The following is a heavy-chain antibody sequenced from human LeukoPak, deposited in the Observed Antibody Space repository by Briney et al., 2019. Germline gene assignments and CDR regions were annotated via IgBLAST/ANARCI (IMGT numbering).Heavy chain of an antibody. CDR3: AKVSGTYSGSGWYYFDY. Sequence: QPGGSLRLSCVASGFTFSSYAMSWVRQAPGKGLEWVSGFSGSGDRTEYADSVKGRFTISRDNSKNTLYLQMNSLRAEDTAVYYCAKVSGTYSGSGWYYFDYWGQGTLVTVSS. V-gene: IGHV3-23*01. CDR2: FSGSGDRT. J-gene: IGHJ4*02. D-gene: IGHD6-19*01. CDR1: GFTFSSYA.